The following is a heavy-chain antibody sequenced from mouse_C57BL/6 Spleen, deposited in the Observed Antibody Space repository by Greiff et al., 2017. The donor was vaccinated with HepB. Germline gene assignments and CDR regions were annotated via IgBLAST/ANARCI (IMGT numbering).Heavy chain of an antibody. CDR2: IYPGNSDT. CDR1: GYTFTSYW. CDR3: TSGSSNWDKDY. V-gene: IGHV1-5*01. Sequence: VQLKESGTVLARPGASVKMSCKTSGYTFTSYWMHWVKQRPGQGLEWIGAIYPGNSDTSYNQKFKGKAKLTAATSASTAYMELSSLTNADSAVYSSTSGSSNWDKDYWGQGTTLTVSS. J-gene: IGHJ2*01. D-gene: IGHD4-1*01.